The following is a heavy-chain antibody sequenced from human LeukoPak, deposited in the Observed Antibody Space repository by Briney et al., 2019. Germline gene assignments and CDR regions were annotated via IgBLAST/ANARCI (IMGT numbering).Heavy chain of an antibody. V-gene: IGHV3-64*01. J-gene: IGHJ4*02. CDR1: EFTFSYYA. CDR2: ISPNGGTT. D-gene: IGHD2-2*01. CDR3: ARAYCSSTSCPPDY. Sequence: PGGSLRLSCAASEFTFSYYAMHWVRQAPGKGLEDVSAISPNGGTTYYANSVKGRFTISRDNSKNTLWLQMGSLRAEDMAVYYCARAYCSSTSCPPDYWGQGTLVTVSS.